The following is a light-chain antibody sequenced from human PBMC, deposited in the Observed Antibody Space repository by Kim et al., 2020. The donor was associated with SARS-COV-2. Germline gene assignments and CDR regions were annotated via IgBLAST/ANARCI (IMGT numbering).Light chain of an antibody. CDR3: QQYAGSPLSAT. Sequence: PGERASLSCRASQTVNTYLAWYQQKPGQAPRLIIYGASSRATGIPDRFSGSGSGTDFTLTISRLEPEDFAVFYCQQYAGSPLSATFGGGTKVDIK. CDR1: QTVNTY. CDR2: GAS. V-gene: IGKV3-20*01. J-gene: IGKJ4*01.